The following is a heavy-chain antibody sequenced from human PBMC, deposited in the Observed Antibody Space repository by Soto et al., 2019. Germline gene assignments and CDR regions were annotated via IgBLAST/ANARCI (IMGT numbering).Heavy chain of an antibody. CDR1: GFTFSSYA. CDR2: ISYDGSNK. Sequence: QVQLVESGGGVVQPGRSLRPSCAASGFTFSSYAMHWVRQAPGKGLEWVAVISYDGSNKYYADSVKGRFTISRDNSKNTLYLQMNSLRAEDTAVYYCARSQPQHDYWGQGTLVTVSS. CDR3: ARSQPQHDY. V-gene: IGHV3-30-3*01. J-gene: IGHJ4*02.